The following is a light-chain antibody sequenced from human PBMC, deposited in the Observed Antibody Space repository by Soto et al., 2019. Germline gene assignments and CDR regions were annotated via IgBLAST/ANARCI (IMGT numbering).Light chain of an antibody. CDR3: QQRSSWPPIT. CDR2: DAS. CDR1: QSVSSY. J-gene: IGKJ5*01. Sequence: EIVLTQSPATLSLSPGERATLSCRASQSVSSYLAWYQQRPGQAPRLLIYDASNRATGIPARFNGSGSGTDFTLTISSLETEDFAAYYYCQQRSSWPPITFGQGTRLEIK. V-gene: IGKV3-11*01.